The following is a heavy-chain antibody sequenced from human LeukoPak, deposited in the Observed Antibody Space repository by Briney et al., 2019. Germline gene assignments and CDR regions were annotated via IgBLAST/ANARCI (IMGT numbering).Heavy chain of an antibody. V-gene: IGHV3-21*01. D-gene: IGHD4-17*01. Sequence: GGSLTLSCLASGFTFSSYNMKWVRQPPGAGLDWVSSIGGSSDKIYYPDSLKGRFTISRDNAKNSLFLQMNSLRVEDTAVYYWARGNYGDYTSNDAFDIWGQGTMVTVSS. J-gene: IGHJ3*02. CDR2: IGGSSDKI. CDR1: GFTFSSYN. CDR3: ARGNYGDYTSNDAFDI.